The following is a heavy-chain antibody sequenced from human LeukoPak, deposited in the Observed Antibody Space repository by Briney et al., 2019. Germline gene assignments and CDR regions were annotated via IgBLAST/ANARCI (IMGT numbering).Heavy chain of an antibody. CDR3: AREYYYDSSGPNWSDS. CDR1: RGTLSSYT. CDR2: IIPILGIA. V-gene: IGHV1-69*04. Sequence: SLKVSSKPSRGTLSSYTISWVRQAPGQGLEWMGRIIPILGIAHYAQKLQDRVTITADKSTSTAYMELRSLRSKDTAVYYCAREYYYDSSGPNWSDSWGQGTLVTVSS. D-gene: IGHD3-22*01. J-gene: IGHJ5*01.